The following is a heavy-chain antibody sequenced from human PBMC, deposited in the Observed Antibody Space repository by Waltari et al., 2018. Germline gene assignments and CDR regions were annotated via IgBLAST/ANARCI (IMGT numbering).Heavy chain of an antibody. CDR3: ARENDDAFDI. Sequence: EVQLVASGGGLVQPGGSRRLSWAAVGFPLGSYELKWVRQTPGTGLEWLSYIMGTGHTIYYADAVKGRFTISRDNAKNSLYLQMNSLRAEDTAVYYCARENDDAFDIWGQGTMVAVSS. V-gene: IGHV3-48*03. J-gene: IGHJ3*02. D-gene: IGHD1-1*01. CDR2: IMGTGHTI. CDR1: GFPLGSYE.